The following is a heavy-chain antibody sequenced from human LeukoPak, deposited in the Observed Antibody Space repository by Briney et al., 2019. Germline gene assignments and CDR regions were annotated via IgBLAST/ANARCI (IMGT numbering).Heavy chain of an antibody. D-gene: IGHD2-15*01. V-gene: IGHV4-39*07. CDR2: IYHSGST. Sequence: SETLSLTCTVSGGSISSSSYYWGWIRQPPGKGLEWIGSIYHSGSTYYNPSLKSRVTISVDTSKNQFSLKLSSVTAADTAVYYCARGVAGSSKFHFSYYFDYWGQGTLVTVSS. CDR3: ARGVAGSSKFHFSYYFDY. J-gene: IGHJ4*02. CDR1: GGSISSSSYY.